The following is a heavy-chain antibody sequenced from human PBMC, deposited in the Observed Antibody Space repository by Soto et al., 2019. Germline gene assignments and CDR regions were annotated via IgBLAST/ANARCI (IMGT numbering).Heavy chain of an antibody. J-gene: IGHJ5*02. CDR1: GVTIDNHA. Sequence: PGESLRLSYGASGVTIDNHAMHWVRQAPGKGVEWVAGINWDGGKIGYADSVKGRFSVSRDHTKNSLYLQMSSLKPEDTAFYFCATDTPGLYRDHESTWFDPWGQGILVTVSS. V-gene: IGHV3-9*01. CDR2: INWDGGKI. CDR3: ATDTPGLYRDHESTWFDP. D-gene: IGHD3-16*02.